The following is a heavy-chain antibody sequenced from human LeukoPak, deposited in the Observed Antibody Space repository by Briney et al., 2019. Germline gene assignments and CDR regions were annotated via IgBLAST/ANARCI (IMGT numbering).Heavy chain of an antibody. CDR1: GASISGSGYY. V-gene: IGHV4-39*02. D-gene: IGHD1-26*01. J-gene: IGHJ4*02. Sequence: SETLSLTCTVSGASISGSGYYWGWIRQPPGKGLEWIGSIYSSGSTYYNASLQSRVTISIETSKNQISLRLNSVTAADTAMYYCAKGGGYGLIDYWGQGTLVTVSS. CDR2: IYSSGST. CDR3: AKGGGYGLIDY.